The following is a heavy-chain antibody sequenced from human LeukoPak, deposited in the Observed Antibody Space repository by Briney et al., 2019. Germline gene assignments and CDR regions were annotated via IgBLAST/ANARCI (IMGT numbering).Heavy chain of an antibody. V-gene: IGHV3-43*02. D-gene: IGHD5-18*01. J-gene: IGHJ4*02. CDR3: AKDIGGYSFAAEY. CDR2: ISGDGGIT. CDR1: GFTFDDYA. Sequence: PGGSLRLSCAASGFTFDDYAMHWVRQGPGKGLEWVSLISGDGGITYYADSVKGRFTISRDNSKNPLYLQMNSLRTGETALYYCAKDIGGYSFAAEYWGQGTLVTVSS.